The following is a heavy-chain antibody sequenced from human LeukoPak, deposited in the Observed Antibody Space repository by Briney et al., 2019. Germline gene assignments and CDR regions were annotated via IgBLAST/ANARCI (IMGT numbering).Heavy chain of an antibody. CDR3: ARVSAAAGPPYYYYYMDV. V-gene: IGHV1-18*01. CDR1: GYTFNSYG. CDR2: ISEYNGNT. D-gene: IGHD6-13*01. Sequence: ASVKVSCKASGYTFNSYGISWVRQAPGQGLEWMGWISEYNGNTHYAQKLQGRVTVTTDTSTSTAYMELRNLRSDDTAVYYCARVSAAAGPPYYYYYMDVWSKGTTVTVSS. J-gene: IGHJ6*03.